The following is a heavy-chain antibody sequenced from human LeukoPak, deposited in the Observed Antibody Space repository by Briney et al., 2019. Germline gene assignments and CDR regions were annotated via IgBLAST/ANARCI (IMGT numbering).Heavy chain of an antibody. CDR3: ARVRGAARPVLDY. J-gene: IGHJ4*02. Sequence: SETLSLTCAVYGGSFSGYYWSWNRQPPGKGLEWIGEINHSGSTNYNPSLKSRVTISVDTSKNQFSLKLSSVTAADTAVYYCARVRGAARPVLDYWGQGTLVTVSS. CDR2: INHSGST. CDR1: GGSFSGYY. D-gene: IGHD6-6*01. V-gene: IGHV4-34*01.